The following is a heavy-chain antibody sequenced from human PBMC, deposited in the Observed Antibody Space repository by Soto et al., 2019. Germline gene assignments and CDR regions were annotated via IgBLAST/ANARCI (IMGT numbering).Heavy chain of an antibody. CDR2: IYYSEST. J-gene: IGHJ4*02. Sequence: KPSETLSLTCTVSGGSISSGDHYWSWLRQPPGRGLEWIGYIYYSESTFYNLSLKSRVTISIDTSKQQISLRLSSVTAADTAVYYCARVRPTGYYYGPYHFDYWGQGTLVTVSS. CDR3: ARVRPTGYYYGPYHFDY. V-gene: IGHV4-30-4*01. CDR1: GGSISSGDHY. D-gene: IGHD3-10*01.